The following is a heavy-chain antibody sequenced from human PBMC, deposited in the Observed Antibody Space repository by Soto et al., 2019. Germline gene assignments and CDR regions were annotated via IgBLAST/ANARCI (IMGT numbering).Heavy chain of an antibody. CDR1: GGSVSSGDYY. CDR2: IYYSGST. V-gene: IGHV4-30-4*01. D-gene: IGHD6-6*01. CDR3: ARARAARPFLDY. Sequence: LSLTCTVSGGSVSSGDYYWSWIRQPPGKGLEWIGYIYYSGSTYYNPSLKSRVTISVDTSKNQFSLKLSSVTAADTAVYYCARARAARPFLDYWGQGTLVTVSS. J-gene: IGHJ4*02.